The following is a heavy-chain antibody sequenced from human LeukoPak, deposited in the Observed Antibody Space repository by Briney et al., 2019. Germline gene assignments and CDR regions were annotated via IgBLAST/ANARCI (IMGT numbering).Heavy chain of an antibody. J-gene: IGHJ4*02. D-gene: IGHD5-24*01. CDR1: GFTFSSYA. V-gene: IGHV3-23*01. CDR3: ARMSSGMATIEGDV. Sequence: GGSLRLSCAASGFTFSSYAMSWVRQAPGKGLEWVSAISGCGGSTYYADSVKGGFTISRDNSKNTLYLQMNSRRAEDTAIYHFARMSSGMATIEGDVWGQGTLVTVSS. CDR2: ISGCGGST.